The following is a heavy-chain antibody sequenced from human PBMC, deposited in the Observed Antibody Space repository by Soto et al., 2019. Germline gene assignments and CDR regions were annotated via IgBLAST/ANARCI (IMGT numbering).Heavy chain of an antibody. Sequence: PSETLSLTCTVSGDSSTRSXXSWIRQPPGKGLEWIGYISFSGTTNYNPSLKSRVTISLDTSKTQFSLKLSSVTAADTAVYYCARDGRGYSGYSYDSWGQGTLVTVS. CDR3: ARDGRGYSGYSYDS. V-gene: IGHV4-59*01. D-gene: IGHD5-12*01. CDR1: GDSSTRSX. J-gene: IGHJ4*02. CDR2: ISFSGTT.